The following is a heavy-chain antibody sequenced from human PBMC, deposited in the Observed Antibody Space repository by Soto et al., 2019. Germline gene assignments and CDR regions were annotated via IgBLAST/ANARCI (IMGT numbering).Heavy chain of an antibody. CDR1: GGSFSGYY. V-gene: IGHV4-34*01. CDR2: INHSGST. J-gene: IGHJ5*02. D-gene: IGHD4-17*01. Sequence: PSETLSLTCAVYGGSFSGYYWSWIRQPPGKGLEWIGEINHSGSTNYNPSLKSRVTISVDTSKNQFSLKLSSVTAADTAVYYCARVYGDYLWWFDPWGQGTLVTVSS. CDR3: ARVYGDYLWWFDP.